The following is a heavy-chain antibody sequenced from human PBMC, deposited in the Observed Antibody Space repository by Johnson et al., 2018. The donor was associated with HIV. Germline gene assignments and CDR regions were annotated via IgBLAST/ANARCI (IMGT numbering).Heavy chain of an antibody. J-gene: IGHJ3*02. CDR3: AKGGLGHTDAFDI. CDR1: GFTFSSYA. Sequence: QMLLVESGGGVVQPGRSLRLSCAASGFTFSSYAMHWVRQAPGKGLEWVAVIWYDGSNKYYADSVKGRFTISRDNSKNTLYLQMNSLRAEDTALYYCAKGGLGHTDAFDIWGQGTMVTVSS. CDR2: IWYDGSNK. D-gene: IGHD6-19*01. V-gene: IGHV3-33*08.